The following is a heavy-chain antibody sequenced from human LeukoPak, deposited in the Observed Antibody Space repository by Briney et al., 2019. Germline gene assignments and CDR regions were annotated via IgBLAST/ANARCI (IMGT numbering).Heavy chain of an antibody. J-gene: IGHJ4*02. CDR1: GSTFDDYG. Sequence: PGGSLRLSCAASGSTFDDYGMSWVRQAPGKGLEWVSGINWNGGSAGYADSVKGRFTISRDNAKNSLYLQMNSLRAEDTALYYCARRLDYGGNSGPFDYWGQGTLVTVSS. CDR2: INWNGGSA. CDR3: ARRLDYGGNSGPFDY. V-gene: IGHV3-20*04. D-gene: IGHD4-23*01.